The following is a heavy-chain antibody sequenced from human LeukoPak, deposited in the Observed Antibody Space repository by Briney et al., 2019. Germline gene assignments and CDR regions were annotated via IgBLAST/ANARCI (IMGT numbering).Heavy chain of an antibody. V-gene: IGHV3-11*01. CDR3: AGFSSGYYPPFDY. Sequence: PGGSLRLSCAASGFTFSDHYMDWVRQAPGKGLEWVSYISSSGSTIYYADSVKGRFTISRDNAKNSLYLQMNSLRAEDTAVYYCAGFSSGYYPPFDYWGQGTLVTVSS. D-gene: IGHD3-22*01. CDR2: ISSSGSTI. CDR1: GFTFSDHY. J-gene: IGHJ4*02.